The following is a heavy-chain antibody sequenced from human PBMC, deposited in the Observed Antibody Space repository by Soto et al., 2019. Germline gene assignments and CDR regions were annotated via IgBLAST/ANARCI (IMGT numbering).Heavy chain of an antibody. J-gene: IGHJ3*02. CDR1: GFSISTHA. CDR3: AKEPTGSYGLSAFDI. Sequence: PGGSLRLSCVASGFSISTHALTWVRQAPGKGLEWVSAISGSGGSTYYADSVKGRFTISRDNSKNTLYLQMNSLRAEDTAVYYCAKEPTGSYGLSAFDIWGQGTRVTV. V-gene: IGHV3-23*01. D-gene: IGHD1-26*01. CDR2: ISGSGGST.